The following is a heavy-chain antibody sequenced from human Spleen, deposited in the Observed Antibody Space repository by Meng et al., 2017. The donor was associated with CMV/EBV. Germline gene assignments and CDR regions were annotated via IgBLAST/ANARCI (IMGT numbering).Heavy chain of an antibody. J-gene: IGHJ5*02. CDR1: GGTFSSYA. Sequence: KASGGTFSSYAISWVRQAPGQELEWMGWINTYNGNTNYAQKLQGRVTMTTDTSTTTAYMELRSLRSDDTAVYYCARNPKWNYFWFDPWGQGTLVTVSS. V-gene: IGHV1-18*01. CDR2: INTYNGNT. D-gene: IGHD1-7*01. CDR3: ARNPKWNYFWFDP.